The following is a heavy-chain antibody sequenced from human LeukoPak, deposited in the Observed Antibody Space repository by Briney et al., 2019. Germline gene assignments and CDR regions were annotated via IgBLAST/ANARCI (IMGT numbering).Heavy chain of an antibody. Sequence: ASVKVSCKASGGTFSSYAISWVRQAPGQGLEWMGGIIPIFGTANYARKFQGRVTITADESTSTAYMELSSLRSEDTAVYYCARKWSGYFDYWGQGTLVTVSS. CDR1: GGTFSSYA. CDR2: IIPIFGTA. V-gene: IGHV1-69*01. D-gene: IGHD1-26*01. CDR3: ARKWSGYFDY. J-gene: IGHJ4*02.